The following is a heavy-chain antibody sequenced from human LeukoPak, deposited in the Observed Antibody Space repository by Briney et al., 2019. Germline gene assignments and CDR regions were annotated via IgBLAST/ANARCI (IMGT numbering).Heavy chain of an antibody. V-gene: IGHV4-59*01. J-gene: IGHJ4*02. CDR3: ARLTYYYDSSGYYNYYFDY. D-gene: IGHD3-22*01. Sequence: SETLSLTCTVSGGSISGYYWSWIRQPPGKGLEWIGYIYYSGSTKYNPSLKSRVTISADSSKNQFSLKLSSVTAADTAVYYCARLTYYYDSSGYYNYYFDYWGQGTLVTVSS. CDR2: IYYSGST. CDR1: GGSISGYY.